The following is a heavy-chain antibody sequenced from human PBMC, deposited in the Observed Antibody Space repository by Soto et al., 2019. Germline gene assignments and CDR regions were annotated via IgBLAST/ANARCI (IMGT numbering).Heavy chain of an antibody. J-gene: IGHJ6*04. CDR1: GGTFSSYG. V-gene: IGHV1-69*12. CDR3: ARGEMATINYYYYGMDV. Sequence: QVQLVQSGAEVKKPGSSVKVSCKASGGTFSSYGISWVRQAPGQGLEWMGGIIPIFGTANYAQNFQGRVTITADESTRTAYMELSSLRSEDTAVYYCARGEMATINYYYYGMDVWGEGTTVTVSS. CDR2: IIPIFGTA. D-gene: IGHD5-12*01.